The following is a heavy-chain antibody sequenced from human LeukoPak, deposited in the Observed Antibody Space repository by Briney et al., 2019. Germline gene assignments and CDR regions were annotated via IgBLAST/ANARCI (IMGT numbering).Heavy chain of an antibody. CDR2: ISSSGSTI. V-gene: IGHV3-48*03. Sequence: GGSLRLSCAASGFTFSSYEMNWVHQAPGKGLEWVSYISSSGSTIYYADSVKGRFTISRDNAKNSLYLQMNSLRAEDTALYYCARDLDYKFPHYYYYMDVWGKGTTVTVSS. CDR3: ARDLDYKFPHYYYYMDV. CDR1: GFTFSSYE. D-gene: IGHD4-11*01. J-gene: IGHJ6*03.